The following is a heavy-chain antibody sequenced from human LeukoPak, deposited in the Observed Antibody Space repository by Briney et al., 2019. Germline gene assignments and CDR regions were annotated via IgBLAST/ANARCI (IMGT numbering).Heavy chain of an antibody. CDR1: GFTFSGYA. V-gene: IGHV3-48*01. Sequence: GGSLRLSCAASGFTFSGYAMNWVRQAPGKGLEWLSYISSSSSVIYYADSVKGRFTISRDNAKNSLYLQMSSLRAEDTAVYYCARDSRQQLPHWGQGTLVTVSS. CDR3: ARDSRQQLPH. D-gene: IGHD6-13*01. CDR2: ISSSSSVI. J-gene: IGHJ4*02.